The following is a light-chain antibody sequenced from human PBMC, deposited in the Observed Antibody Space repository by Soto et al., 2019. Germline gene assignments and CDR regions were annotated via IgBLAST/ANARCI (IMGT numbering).Light chain of an antibody. J-gene: IGKJ3*01. V-gene: IGKV1-39*01. CDR2: ATS. CDR1: QAIHSY. CDR3: QQRET. Sequence: DIQSTQSPSSLSASVGDRVTITCRASQAIHSYLNWYQQKPGKAPNLLIFATSTLQSGVPSRFSGSGSGTDFTLTISSLQPEDFATYYCQQRETFGPGTKVDIK.